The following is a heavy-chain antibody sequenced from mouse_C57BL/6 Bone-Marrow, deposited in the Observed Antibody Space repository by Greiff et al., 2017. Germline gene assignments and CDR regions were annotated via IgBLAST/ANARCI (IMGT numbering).Heavy chain of an antibody. D-gene: IGHD2-5*01. CDR3: ATYYSNYLAWFAY. Sequence: QVQLQQPGAELVKPGASVKLSCTASGYTFTSYWMHWVKQRPGQGLEWIGMIHPNSGSTNYNEKFKSKATLTVDKSSSTAYMQLSSLTSEDSAVYYCATYYSNYLAWFAYWGQGTLVTVSA. J-gene: IGHJ3*01. CDR2: IHPNSGST. CDR1: GYTFTSYW. V-gene: IGHV1-64*01.